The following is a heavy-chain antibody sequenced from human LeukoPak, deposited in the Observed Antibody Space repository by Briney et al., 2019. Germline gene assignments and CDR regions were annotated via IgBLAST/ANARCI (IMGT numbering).Heavy chain of an antibody. CDR1: GFTFSSYA. CDR2: ISGSGGST. Sequence: PGRSLRLSCAASGFTFSSYAMSWVRQAPGKGLEWVSAISGSGGSTYYADSVKGRFTISRDNSKNTLYLQMNSLRAEDTAVYYCAKVLRYFEEFYYYYGMDVWGQGTTVTVSS. V-gene: IGHV3-23*01. CDR3: AKVLRYFEEFYYYYGMDV. D-gene: IGHD3-9*01. J-gene: IGHJ6*02.